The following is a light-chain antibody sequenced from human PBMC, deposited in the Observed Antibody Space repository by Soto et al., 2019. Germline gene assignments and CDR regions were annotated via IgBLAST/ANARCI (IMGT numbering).Light chain of an antibody. V-gene: IGKV1-6*01. J-gene: IGKJ1*01. CDR2: AAS. CDR3: LLDFRYFWA. Sequence: AIQLTQSPSSLYASVGDRVTITCRASQAIRTALCWYQQKPGKVPKLLIHAASILQRGVPSRFSGSGSGTDYTLTLSILQPEDFATYYCLLDFRYFWAFGPGTKVEIK. CDR1: QAIRTA.